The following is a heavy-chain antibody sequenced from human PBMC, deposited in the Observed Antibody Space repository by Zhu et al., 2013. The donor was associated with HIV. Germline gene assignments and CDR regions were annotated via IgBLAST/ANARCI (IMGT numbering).Heavy chain of an antibody. D-gene: IGHD3-3*01. CDR2: IITTSGAA. Sequence: VQLVQSGAGVKKPGSSVKVSCKASGGTFSSYALSWVRQAPGQGLEWMGGIITTSGAANYAQKFQGRVTITADESTSTAYMELSSLRYEDTAVYYCARAIGVVTGFYFDYWGQGTRVTVSA. CDR3: ARAIGVVTGFYFDY. J-gene: IGHJ4*02. V-gene: IGHV1-69*01. CDR1: GGTFSSYA.